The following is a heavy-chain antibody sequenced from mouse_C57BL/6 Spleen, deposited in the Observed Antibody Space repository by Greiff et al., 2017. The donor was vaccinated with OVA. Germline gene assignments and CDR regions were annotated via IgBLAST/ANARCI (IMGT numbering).Heavy chain of an antibody. Sequence: VQLQQPGAELVKPGASVKLSCKASGYTFTSYWMPWVKQRPGQGLEWIGEIDPSDSYTNYNQKFKGKATLTVDTSSSTAYMQLSSLTSEDSAVYYCARLSYGFDYWGQGTTLTVSS. CDR1: GYTFTSYW. CDR2: IDPSDSYT. J-gene: IGHJ2*01. V-gene: IGHV1-50*01. CDR3: ARLSYGFDY. D-gene: IGHD2-12*01.